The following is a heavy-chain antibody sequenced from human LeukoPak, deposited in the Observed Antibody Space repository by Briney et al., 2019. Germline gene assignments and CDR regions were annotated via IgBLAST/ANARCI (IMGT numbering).Heavy chain of an antibody. J-gene: IGHJ3*01. Sequence: GGSLRLSCATSGFTFGDYAMSWFRQAPGKGLEWVGFIRIKAYSETTQYAASVEGRFTISRDDSRSISYLQMNSLKTEDTAVYYCTRSDYDTGGDDAFDVWGQGTMVTVSS. CDR2: IRIKAYSETT. CDR3: TRSDYDTGGDDAFDV. CDR1: GFTFGDYA. D-gene: IGHD2-8*02. V-gene: IGHV3-49*03.